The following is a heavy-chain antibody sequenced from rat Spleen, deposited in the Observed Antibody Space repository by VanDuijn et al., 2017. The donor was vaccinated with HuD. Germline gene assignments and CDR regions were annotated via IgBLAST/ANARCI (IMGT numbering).Heavy chain of an antibody. D-gene: IGHD3-8*01. CDR3: TTVRIPMDA. Sequence: EVQLVESGGGLVQPGRSLKLSCAASGFTFSDYYMAWVRQAPKKGLECVATIIYDGSRTYYRDSVKGRFTISRDIAKGTLYLQMDSLRSEDTATYYCTTVRIPMDAWGQGASVTVSS. CDR1: GFTFSDYY. CDR2: IIYDGSRT. V-gene: IGHV5S10*01. J-gene: IGHJ4*01.